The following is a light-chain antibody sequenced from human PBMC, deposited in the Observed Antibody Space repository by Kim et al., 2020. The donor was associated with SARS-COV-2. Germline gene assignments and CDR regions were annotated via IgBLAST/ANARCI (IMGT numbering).Light chain of an antibody. CDR2: GAS. V-gene: IGKV3-15*01. J-gene: IGKJ4*01. CDR1: ESVDSL. Sequence: EVVMTQSPATLSVSPGHGATLSCRASESVDSLLAWYQQKPGQAPRLLIYGASIRATDVPARFSGSGFGTEFTLTISSLQSEDFAVYYCQQYKKWPPKTFGGGTKLEI. CDR3: QQYKKWPPKT.